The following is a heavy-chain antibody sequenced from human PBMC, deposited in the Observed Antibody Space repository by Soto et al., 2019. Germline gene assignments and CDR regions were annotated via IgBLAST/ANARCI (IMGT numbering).Heavy chain of an antibody. CDR1: GYSISSGYY. J-gene: IGHJ4*02. CDR3: ARVTYDSADY. D-gene: IGHD3-3*01. CDR2: IYHSGTT. Sequence: SETLSLTCAVSGYSISSGYYWGWIRQPPGKGLEWIGNIYHSGTTYYNPSLKSRVTISVDTSKNQFSVTLSSVTAADTAVYYCARVTYDSADYWGQGALVTVSS. V-gene: IGHV4-38-2*01.